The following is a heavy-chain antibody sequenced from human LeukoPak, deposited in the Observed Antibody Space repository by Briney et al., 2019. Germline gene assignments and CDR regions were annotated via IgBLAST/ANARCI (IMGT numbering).Heavy chain of an antibody. V-gene: IGHV3-48*04. D-gene: IGHD1-26*01. Sequence: SGGSLRLSCETSGVTFSSLTLNWGRQPPGKGLEWLSYISASSRTKYYADSVKGRFIVSRDNAKNSLFLQMDSLRAEDTALYYCAAQSSGSSTWAPDFWGPGTLVTVSS. CDR3: AAQSSGSSTWAPDF. CDR1: GVTFSSLT. CDR2: ISASSRTK. J-gene: IGHJ4*02.